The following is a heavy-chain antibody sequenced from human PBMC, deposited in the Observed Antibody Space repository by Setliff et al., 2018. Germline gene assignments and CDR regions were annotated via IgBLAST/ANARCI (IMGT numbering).Heavy chain of an antibody. Sequence: PSETLSLTCTVSGGSISSYYWNWIRQSPGKGLEWIGTIYHSGNTYYNPSLNSRLTISVDTSKNQFSLRLTSVTAADTAIYYCARVRNTQNGFFDYWSQGTLVTVSS. J-gene: IGHJ4*02. CDR3: ARVRNTQNGFFDY. V-gene: IGHV4-59*12. CDR1: GGSISSYY. CDR2: IYHSGNT. D-gene: IGHD1-1*01.